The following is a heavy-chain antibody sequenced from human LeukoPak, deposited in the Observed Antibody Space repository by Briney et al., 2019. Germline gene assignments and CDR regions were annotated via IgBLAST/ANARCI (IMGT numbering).Heavy chain of an antibody. CDR3: ARDLAYSRLDY. CDR2: INPDGNKK. CDR1: GLTFSSSW. V-gene: IGHV3-7*01. J-gene: IGHJ4*02. Sequence: GGSLRLSCAVSGLTFSSSWMGWVRQAPGKGLEWVASINPDGNKKYSADSVKGRFTISRDNAENSLYLQMNSPRVEDTAFYYCARDLAYSRLDYWGQGMLVTVSS. D-gene: IGHD5-18*01.